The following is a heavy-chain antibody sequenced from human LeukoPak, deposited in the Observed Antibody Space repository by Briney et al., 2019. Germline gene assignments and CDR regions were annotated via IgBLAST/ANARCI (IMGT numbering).Heavy chain of an antibody. CDR3: ARETSSDSFDY. Sequence: ASVKVSCKASGYTFTGYYMHWVRQAPGQGLEWMGWINPNSGGTNYAQKFQGWVTMTRDTSISTAYMELSRLRSGDTAVYYCARETSSDSFDYWGQGTLVTVSS. V-gene: IGHV1-2*04. J-gene: IGHJ4*02. CDR2: INPNSGGT. D-gene: IGHD3-22*01. CDR1: GYTFTGYY.